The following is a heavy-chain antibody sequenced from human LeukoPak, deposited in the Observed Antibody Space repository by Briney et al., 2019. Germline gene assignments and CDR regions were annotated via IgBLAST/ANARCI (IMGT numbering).Heavy chain of an antibody. D-gene: IGHD5-18*01. J-gene: IGHJ4*02. V-gene: IGHV4-59*01. CDR2: IYYSGST. CDR1: GGSISSYY. CDR3: ARNTGYSYGIRVRYYFDY. Sequence: SETLSLTCTVSGGSISSYYWSWIRQPPGKGLERIGYIYYSGSTNYNPSLKSRVTISVDTSKNQFSLKLSSVTAADTAVYYCARNTGYSYGIRVRYYFDYWGQGTLVTVSS.